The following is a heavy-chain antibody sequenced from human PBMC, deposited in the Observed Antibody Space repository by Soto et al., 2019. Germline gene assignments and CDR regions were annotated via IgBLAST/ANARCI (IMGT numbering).Heavy chain of an antibody. CDR3: ARDRESTIFGWFDP. V-gene: IGHV4-61*08. Sequence: PSETLSLTCTVSGGSISSGDYYWSWIRQPPGKGLEWIGYIYYSGSTNYNPSLKSRVTISVDTSKNQFSLKLSSVTAADTAVYYCARDRESTIFGWFDPWGQGTLVTVSS. J-gene: IGHJ5*02. D-gene: IGHD3-3*01. CDR1: GGSISSGDYY. CDR2: IYYSGST.